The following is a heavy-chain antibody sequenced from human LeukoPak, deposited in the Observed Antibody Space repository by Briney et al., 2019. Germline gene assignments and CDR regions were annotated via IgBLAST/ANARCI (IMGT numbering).Heavy chain of an antibody. V-gene: IGHV3-7*04. J-gene: IGHJ6*03. D-gene: IGHD3-16*01. CDR2: IKQDGSEK. CDR3: ARGGIGIGGYYYMDV. Sequence: PGGSLRRSCAASGFTFSSYWMSWVRQAPGKGLEWVANIKQDGSEKYYVDSVKGRFTISRDNAKNSLYLQMNSLRAEDTAVYYCARGGIGIGGYYYMDVWGKGTTVTVSS. CDR1: GFTFSSYW.